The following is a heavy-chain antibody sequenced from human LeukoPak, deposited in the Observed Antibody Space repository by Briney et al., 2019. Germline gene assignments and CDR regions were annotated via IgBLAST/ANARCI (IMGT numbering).Heavy chain of an antibody. CDR1: GGTFSSYA. CDR2: IIPIFCTA. CDR3: AREQQLATGSRYYYYGMDV. Sequence: SVKVSCKASGGTFSSYAISWVRQAPGQGLEWMGGIIPIFCTANYAQKFQGRVTITADKSTSTAYMELSRLRSEDTAVYYCAREQQLATGSRYYYYGMDVWGKGPTVTVSS. J-gene: IGHJ6*04. D-gene: IGHD6-13*01. V-gene: IGHV1-69*06.